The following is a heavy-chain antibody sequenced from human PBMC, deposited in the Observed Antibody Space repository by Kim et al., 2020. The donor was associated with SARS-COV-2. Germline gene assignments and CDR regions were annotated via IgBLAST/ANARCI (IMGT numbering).Heavy chain of an antibody. Sequence: TDCAEPVKGRLTISRDDSKNTLYLQMNSLKTEDTAIYYCTTLISAAGRGFWGQGTLVTVSS. CDR2: T. V-gene: IGHV3-15*01. CDR3: TTLISAAGRGF. D-gene: IGHD6-13*01. J-gene: IGHJ4*02.